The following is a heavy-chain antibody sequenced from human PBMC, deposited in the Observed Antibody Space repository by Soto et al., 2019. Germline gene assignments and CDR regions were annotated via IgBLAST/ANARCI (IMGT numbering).Heavy chain of an antibody. CDR1: GGSISSSSYY. D-gene: IGHD1-26*01. CDR3: ARQCYSGSYLYFDY. J-gene: IGHJ4*02. CDR2: IYYSGST. V-gene: IGHV4-39*01. Sequence: PSETLSLTCTVSGGSISSSSYYWGWIRQPPGKGLEWIGSIYYSGSTYYNPSLKSRVTISVDTSKNQFSLKLSSVTAADTAVYYCARQCYSGSYLYFDYWGQGTLVTVSS.